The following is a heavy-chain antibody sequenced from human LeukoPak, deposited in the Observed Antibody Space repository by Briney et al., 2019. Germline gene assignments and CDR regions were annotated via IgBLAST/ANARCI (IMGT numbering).Heavy chain of an antibody. CDR1: GFSFVDYG. CDR2: INPYNGNT. V-gene: IGHV1-18*01. J-gene: IGHJ4*02. Sequence: GASVKVTCKTSGFSFVDYGVNWLRQAPGQGLEWMGWINPYNGNTKYAQKLQGRATVTTDTSTNTTYLEVRSLRSDDTAVYYCARSEMATRPSDDSGKGTLVTVSS. D-gene: IGHD5-24*01. CDR3: ARSEMATRPSDD.